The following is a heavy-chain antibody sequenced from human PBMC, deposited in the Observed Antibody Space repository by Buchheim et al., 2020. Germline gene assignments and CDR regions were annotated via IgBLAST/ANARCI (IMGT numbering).Heavy chain of an antibody. Sequence: EVQLVEFGGGLVQPGGSLRLSCAASGFTFSNYWIHWVRQAPGKGLVWVSRINRDGTAINYADSVKGRFTISRDNAKNTAYLQINSLSAEDTAVYYCANEFAAPNINSYAGFDYWGQGTL. CDR2: INRDGTAI. CDR1: GFTFSNYW. J-gene: IGHJ4*02. D-gene: IGHD1-1*01. V-gene: IGHV3-74*01. CDR3: ANEFAAPNINSYAGFDY.